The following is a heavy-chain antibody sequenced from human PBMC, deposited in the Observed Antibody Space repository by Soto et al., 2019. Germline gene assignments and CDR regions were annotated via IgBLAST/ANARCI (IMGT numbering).Heavy chain of an antibody. D-gene: IGHD6-19*01. J-gene: IGHJ5*02. CDR1: GGTFSSYA. CDR2: IIPIFGTA. Sequence: SVKVSCKASGGTFSSYAISWVRQAPGQGLEWMGGIIPIFGTANYAQKFQGRVTITADESTSTAYMELSSLRSEDTAVYYCASHPSSGWYDWFDPWGQGTLVTVSS. V-gene: IGHV1-69*13. CDR3: ASHPSSGWYDWFDP.